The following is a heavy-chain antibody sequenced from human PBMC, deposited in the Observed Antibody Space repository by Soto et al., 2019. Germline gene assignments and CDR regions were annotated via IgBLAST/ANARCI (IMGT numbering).Heavy chain of an antibody. CDR3: ARDSYSNFRFDP. V-gene: IGHV1-69*06. Sequence: SVKVSCKASGGTFSSYAISWVRQAPGQGLEWMGGIIPIFGTANYAQKFQGRVTITADKSTSTAYMELSSLRSEDTAVYYCARDSYSNFRFDPWGQGTLVTVS. J-gene: IGHJ5*02. CDR1: GGTFSSYA. D-gene: IGHD4-4*01. CDR2: IIPIFGTA.